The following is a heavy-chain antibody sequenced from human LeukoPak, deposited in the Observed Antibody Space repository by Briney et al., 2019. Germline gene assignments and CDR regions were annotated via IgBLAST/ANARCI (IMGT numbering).Heavy chain of an antibody. CDR3: ARGHCVSTSCYAGGYYYYGMDV. V-gene: IGHV4-34*01. Sequence: SETLSLTCAVYGGSFSGYYWSWIRQPPGKGLEWIGEINHSGSTNYNPSLKSRLTISVDKSKNQFSLKLSSVTAADTAVYYCARGHCVSTSCYAGGYYYYGMDVWGQGATVTVSS. D-gene: IGHD2-2*01. J-gene: IGHJ6*02. CDR1: GGSFSGYY. CDR2: INHSGST.